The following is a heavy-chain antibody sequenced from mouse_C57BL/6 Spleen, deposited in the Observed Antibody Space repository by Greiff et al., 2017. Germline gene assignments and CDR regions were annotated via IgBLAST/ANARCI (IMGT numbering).Heavy chain of an antibody. CDR3: AIVWLRPYAMDY. Sequence: VQLQQPGAELVMPGASVKLSCKASGYTFTSYWMHWVKQRPGQGLEWIGEIDPSDSYTNYNQKFKGKSTLTVDKSSSTAYMQLSSLTSEDSAVYYYAIVWLRPYAMDYWGQGTSVTVSS. CDR1: GYTFTSYW. V-gene: IGHV1-69*01. D-gene: IGHD2-2*01. J-gene: IGHJ4*01. CDR2: IDPSDSYT.